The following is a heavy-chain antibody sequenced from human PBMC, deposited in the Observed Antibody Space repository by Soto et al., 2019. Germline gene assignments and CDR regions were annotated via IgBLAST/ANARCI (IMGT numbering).Heavy chain of an antibody. D-gene: IGHD2-21*02. V-gene: IGHV3-21*06. CDR2: ISSDNRYI. CDR3: ATAPSSGDGSVKCDF. J-gene: IGHJ4*02. Sequence: PGGSLRLSCAASGITLSTFSINWVRQAPGKGLEWVSSISSDNRYILYADSVKGRFTISRDNAKNSLFLQMNSLRVADTAAYYCATAPSSGDGSVKCDFWGQGTLVTVSS. CDR1: GITLSTFS.